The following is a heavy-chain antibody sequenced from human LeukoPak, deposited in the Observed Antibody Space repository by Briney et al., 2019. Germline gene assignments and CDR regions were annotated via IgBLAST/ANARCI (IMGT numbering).Heavy chain of an antibody. CDR3: ASSGTYYDFWSGYYLFDY. CDR2: IIPIFGTA. D-gene: IGHD3-3*01. CDR1: GGSFSSEA. V-gene: IGHV1-69*05. J-gene: IGHJ4*02. Sequence: SVKVSCKAFGGSFSSEAISWVRQAPGQGLEWMGGIIPIFGTANYTQKFQGRVTITTDESTSTAYMELSSLRSEDTAVYYCASSGTYYDFWSGYYLFDYWGQGTLVTVSS.